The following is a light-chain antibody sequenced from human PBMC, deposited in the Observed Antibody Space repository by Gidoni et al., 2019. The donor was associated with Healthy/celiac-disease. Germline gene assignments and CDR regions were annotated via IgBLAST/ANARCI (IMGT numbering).Light chain of an antibody. CDR3: QQRSNWPPLT. CDR2: DAS. CDR1: QRVSSY. J-gene: IGKJ3*01. Sequence: EIVLTQSPATMSLSPGERATLSCRASQRVSSYLAWYKQKPGQAPRLLIYDASNRATGIPARFSGSGSGTDFTLTISSLEPEDFAVYYCQQRSNWPPLTFGPGTKVDIK. V-gene: IGKV3-11*01.